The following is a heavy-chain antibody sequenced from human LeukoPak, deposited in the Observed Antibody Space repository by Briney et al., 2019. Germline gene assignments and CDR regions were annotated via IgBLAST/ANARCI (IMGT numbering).Heavy chain of an antibody. Sequence: PGGSLRLSCVASGFTFSSYSMNWVRQAPGKGLEWVSSISSSSSYIYYADSVKGRFTISRDNAKNSLYLQMNSLRAEDTAVYYCARDPSIVAVPATIGWFDPWGQGTLVTVSS. CDR3: ARDPSIVAVPATIGWFDP. J-gene: IGHJ5*02. CDR2: ISSSSSYI. CDR1: GFTFSSYS. D-gene: IGHD2-2*02. V-gene: IGHV3-21*01.